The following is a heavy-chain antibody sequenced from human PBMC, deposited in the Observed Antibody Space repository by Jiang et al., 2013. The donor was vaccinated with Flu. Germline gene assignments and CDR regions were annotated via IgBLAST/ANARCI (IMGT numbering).Heavy chain of an antibody. J-gene: IGHJ4*02. CDR2: IYYSGSS. D-gene: IGHD1-1*01. CDR1: GGSISSYY. V-gene: IGHV4-59*01. CDR3: AREERGYFDY. Sequence: LLKPSETLSLTCTVSGGSISSYYWSWIRQPPGKGLQWIGYIYYSGSSDYNPSLKSRVAISVDTSKNHFSLKLSSVTAADTAVYYCAREERGYFDYWGQGTLVTVS.